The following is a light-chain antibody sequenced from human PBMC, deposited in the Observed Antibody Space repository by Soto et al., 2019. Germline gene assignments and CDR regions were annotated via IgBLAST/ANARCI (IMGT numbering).Light chain of an antibody. Sequence: EIVLTQSPGTLSLSPGERATLSCRASQSVSSSFLAWYQQKPGQAPRLLIYSASSRATGIPDRFSGSGSGTDFSLTISRLEPEDFAVYYCQQYINWTFGQGTRLQIK. CDR1: QSVSSSF. CDR2: SAS. CDR3: QQYINWT. J-gene: IGKJ1*01. V-gene: IGKV3-20*01.